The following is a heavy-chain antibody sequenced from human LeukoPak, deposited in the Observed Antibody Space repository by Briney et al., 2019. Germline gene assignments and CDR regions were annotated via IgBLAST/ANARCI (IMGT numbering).Heavy chain of an antibody. V-gene: IGHV1-46*01. CDR2: INPSGGGT. J-gene: IGHJ6*02. CDR3: ARDGPLGYCSGGSCWGNYYYYYGMDV. Sequence: ASVKVSCKASGYTFTSYYMHWVRQAPGQGLEWMGIINPSGGGTSYAQKFQGRVTMTRDTSTGTVYMELSSLRSEDTAVYYCARDGPLGYCSGGSCWGNYYYYYGMDVWGQGTTVTVSS. CDR1: GYTFTSYY. D-gene: IGHD2-15*01.